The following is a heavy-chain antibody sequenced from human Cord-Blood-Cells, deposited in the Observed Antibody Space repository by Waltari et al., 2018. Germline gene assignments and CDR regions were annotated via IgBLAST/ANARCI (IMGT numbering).Heavy chain of an antibody. CDR3: ARLTKQLGFDY. V-gene: IGHV4-39*01. Sequence: QLQLQESGPGLVKPSETLSLTCTVSGGSISSSSYYWGWIRQPPGKGLEWIGSIYYSGCTYYNPSLQSRVTISVDTSKNHFSLKLSSVTAADTAVYYCARLTKQLGFDYWGQGTLVTVSS. CDR2: IYYSGCT. CDR1: GGSISSSSYY. D-gene: IGHD6-6*01. J-gene: IGHJ4*02.